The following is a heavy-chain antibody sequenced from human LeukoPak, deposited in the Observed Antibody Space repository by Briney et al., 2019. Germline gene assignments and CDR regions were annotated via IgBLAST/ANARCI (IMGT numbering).Heavy chain of an antibody. CDR3: AKILFGDYADMDV. D-gene: IGHD3-10*01. CDR1: GFSFSIYS. Sequence: GGSLRLSCAASGFSFSIYSMSWVRQAPGKGLEWVSSISSRSGYIYYAGSVKGRFTISRDNSKNTLYLQMNTLRAEDTAVYYCAKILFGDYADMDVWGQGTTVTVSS. J-gene: IGHJ6*02. CDR2: ISSRSGYI. V-gene: IGHV3-21*04.